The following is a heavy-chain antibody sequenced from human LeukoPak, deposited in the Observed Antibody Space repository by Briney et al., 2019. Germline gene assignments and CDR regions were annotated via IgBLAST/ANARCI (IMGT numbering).Heavy chain of an antibody. J-gene: IGHJ4*02. CDR3: ARDLGRGNTPFDY. Sequence: GGSLRLSCAASGFTFSSFGMHWVRQAPVRGLEWVAVIWDDGSKKYYADSVKARFTISRDNTKNTFYLQMDSLRAEDTALYYCARDLGRGNTPFDYWGQGTLVTVSS. D-gene: IGHD3-16*01. CDR2: IWDDGSKK. CDR1: GFTFSSFG. V-gene: IGHV3-33*01.